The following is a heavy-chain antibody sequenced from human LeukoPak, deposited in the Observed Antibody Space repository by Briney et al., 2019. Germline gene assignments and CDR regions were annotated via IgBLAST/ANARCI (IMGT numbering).Heavy chain of an antibody. Sequence: SETLSLTCTVSGASISSSTYYWGWIRQPPGKGLEWIGYIYYSGSTNYNPSLKSRVTISVDTSKDQFSLKLSSVTAADTAVYYCARGVVVAGDFDYWGQGTLVTVSS. V-gene: IGHV4-61*05. J-gene: IGHJ4*02. CDR1: GASISSSTYY. CDR3: ARGVVVAGDFDY. D-gene: IGHD6-19*01. CDR2: IYYSGST.